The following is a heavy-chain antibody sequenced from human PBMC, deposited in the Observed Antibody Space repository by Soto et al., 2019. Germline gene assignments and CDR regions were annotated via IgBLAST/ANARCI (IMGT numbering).Heavy chain of an antibody. D-gene: IGHD3-16*01. CDR3: ARVSRTWGSGFDP. Sequence: QVQLVESGGGVVQTGRSLRVSCAASGFTFSNYAMHWVRQTPGKGLEWVAVISYDGAKKYYTQSVKGRFTVSRDNWRSMVYLQMPSLRADDTGIYYCARVSRTWGSGFDPGGQGTLVIVSS. CDR2: ISYDGAKK. CDR1: GFTFSNYA. J-gene: IGHJ5*02. V-gene: IGHV3-30-3*01.